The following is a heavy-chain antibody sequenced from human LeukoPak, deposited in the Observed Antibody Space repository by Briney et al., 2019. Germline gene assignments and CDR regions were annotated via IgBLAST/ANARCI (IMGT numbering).Heavy chain of an antibody. Sequence: SETLSLTCAVYGGSLSGFYWSWIRQSPGKGLEWIGEINQSGSTNYNPSLKSRVTISVDTSKNQFSLKLSSVTAADTAVYYCARAYGGNSQYFQHWGQGTLVTVSS. CDR3: ARAYGGNSQYFQH. V-gene: IGHV4-34*01. D-gene: IGHD4-23*01. J-gene: IGHJ1*01. CDR1: GGSLSGFY. CDR2: INQSGST.